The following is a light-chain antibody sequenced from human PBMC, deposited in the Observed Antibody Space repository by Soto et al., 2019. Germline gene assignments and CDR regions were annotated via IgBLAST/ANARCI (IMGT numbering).Light chain of an antibody. J-gene: IGKJ4*01. V-gene: IGKV2-30*01. CDR2: KVS. CDR3: MQGTYWPRLT. Sequence: DVVMTQSPLSLPVTLGQPASISCRSSQSLVYSDGNTYLNWFHQRPGQSPRRLIYKVSNRDSGVPDRFNGSGSGTDYTLQISRVEAEDVGVYYCMQGTYWPRLTFGGGTKVEIK. CDR1: QSLVYSDGNTY.